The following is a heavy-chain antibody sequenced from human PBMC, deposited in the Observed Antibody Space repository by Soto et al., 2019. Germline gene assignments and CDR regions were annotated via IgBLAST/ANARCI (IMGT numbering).Heavy chain of an antibody. D-gene: IGHD3-3*01. CDR1: GFALSSYA. J-gene: IGHJ6*02. CDR2: INTSGGGT. CDR3: AREWHQLTRFIVPYFYYGMDV. V-gene: IGHV3-23*01. Sequence: EVQLLQSGGGLVQPGGALTLSCAASGFALSSYAVGWVRQAPGKGLEWVSSINTSGGGTFYADSVRGRFTISRDNSKNALFLQMHGLRAEDTAVYYCAREWHQLTRFIVPYFYYGMDVWGQGATVTVSS.